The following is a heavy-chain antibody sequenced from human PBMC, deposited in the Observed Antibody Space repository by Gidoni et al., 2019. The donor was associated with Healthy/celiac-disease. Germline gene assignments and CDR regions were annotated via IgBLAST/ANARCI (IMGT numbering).Heavy chain of an antibody. V-gene: IGHV3-30*18. J-gene: IGHJ4*02. CDR3: AKDGDIVVVPAAGGYFDY. CDR2: ISYDGSNQ. CDR1: GFTFSSYG. Sequence: QVQLVESGGGVVEPGRSLRLSCAASGFTFSSYGMHWVRQAPGKGLEWVAVISYDGSNQYYADSVKGRFTISRDNSKNTLYLQMNSLRAEDTAVYYCAKDGDIVVVPAAGGYFDYWGQGTLVTVSS. D-gene: IGHD2-2*01.